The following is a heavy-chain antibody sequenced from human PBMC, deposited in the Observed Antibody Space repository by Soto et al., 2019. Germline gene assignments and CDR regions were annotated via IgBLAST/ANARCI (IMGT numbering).Heavy chain of an antibody. D-gene: IGHD1-1*01. V-gene: IGHV3-30*03. J-gene: IGHJ4*02. CDR1: GFNFEHYG. CDR3: ARSLEPPSDYHWTIEYYYYEN. CDR2: ISYDGGKQ. Sequence: GGSLRLSCAASGFNFEHYGLHWVRQAPGKGLEWVAVISYDGGKQYYGDSVKGRFTISRDNSKNTLFLQMNSLRAEDTAVYYCARSLEPPSDYHWTIEYYYYENCSQGTLVTGSS.